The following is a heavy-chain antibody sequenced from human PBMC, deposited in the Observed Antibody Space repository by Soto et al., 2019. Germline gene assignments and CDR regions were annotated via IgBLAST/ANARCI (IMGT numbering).Heavy chain of an antibody. CDR2: IIPMFGTL. CDR1: GGIFNNYA. V-gene: IGHV1-69*13. J-gene: IGHJ6*02. Sequence: SVKVSCKASGGIFNNYAISWVRQAPGQGLEWMGGIIPMFGTLNYAQKFQGRVTIAADESTSTAYMELSRLRSDDTAVYYCARDPFYCSSTSCFGGVPYGMDVWGQGTAVTVSS. CDR3: ARDPFYCSSTSCFGGVPYGMDV. D-gene: IGHD2-2*01.